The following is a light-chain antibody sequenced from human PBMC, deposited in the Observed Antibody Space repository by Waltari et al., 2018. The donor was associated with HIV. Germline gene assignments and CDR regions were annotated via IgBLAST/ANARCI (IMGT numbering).Light chain of an antibody. CDR3: CSYAGSYTRV. J-gene: IGLJ3*02. Sequence: QSALTQPRSVSGSPGQSGTISCTGTSSYVGGYNYVSWYQQHPGKAPKLTLYDVSKRPSVVPDRLSGPKSGDTAYLTISGLQAEDEYDYYCCSYAGSYTRVFGGGTKLTVL. CDR2: DVS. V-gene: IGLV2-11*01. CDR1: SSYVGGYNY.